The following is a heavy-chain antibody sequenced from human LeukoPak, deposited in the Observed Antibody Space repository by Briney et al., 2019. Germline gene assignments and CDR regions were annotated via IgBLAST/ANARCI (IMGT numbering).Heavy chain of an antibody. CDR3: ARALFYGPKSRRLNWFDP. CDR1: GGSFSGYY. V-gene: IGHV4-34*01. D-gene: IGHD2/OR15-2a*01. Sequence: SETLSLTCAVYGGSFSGYYWSWIRQPPGKGLEWIGEINHNGSTNYNPSLKSRVTISVDASKIQFSLKLSSVTAADTAVYYCARALFYGPKSRRLNWFDPWGQGTLVTVSS. J-gene: IGHJ5*02. CDR2: INHNGST.